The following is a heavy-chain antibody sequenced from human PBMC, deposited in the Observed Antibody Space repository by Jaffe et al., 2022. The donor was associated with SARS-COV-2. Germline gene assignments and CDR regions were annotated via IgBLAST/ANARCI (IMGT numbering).Heavy chain of an antibody. J-gene: IGHJ3*02. CDR3: TTDLGIAVAGSFSIASYDAFDI. D-gene: IGHD6-19*01. CDR1: GFTFSNAW. CDR2: IKSKTDGGTT. V-gene: IGHV3-15*01. Sequence: EVQLVESGGGLVKPGGSLRLSCAASGFTFSNAWMSWVRQAPGKGLEWVGRIKSKTDGGTTDYAAPVKGRFTISRDDSKNTLYLQMNSLKTEDTAVYYCTTDLGIAVAGSFSIASYDAFDIWGQGTMVTVSS.